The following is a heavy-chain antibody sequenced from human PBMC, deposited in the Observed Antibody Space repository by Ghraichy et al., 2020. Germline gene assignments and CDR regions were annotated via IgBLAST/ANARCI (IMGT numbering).Heavy chain of an antibody. D-gene: IGHD3-3*01. CDR3: AKDSFAFNYYYHMDV. CDR1: GFTFSNYA. V-gene: IGHV3-23*01. Sequence: GGSLRLSCAASGFTFSNYAMTWVRQAPGKGLEWVSAISGTTGSTYYADSVKGRFTISRDNSRNTLYLQMNSLRAEDTAVYYCAKDSFAFNYYYHMDVWGKGTTVTVSS. J-gene: IGHJ6*03. CDR2: ISGTTGST.